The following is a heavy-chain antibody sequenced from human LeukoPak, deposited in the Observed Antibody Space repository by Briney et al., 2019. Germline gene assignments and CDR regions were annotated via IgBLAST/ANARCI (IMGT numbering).Heavy chain of an antibody. CDR2: INTDGSST. D-gene: IGHD1-14*01. Sequence: GGSLRLSCAASGFTFSSYSVNWVRQAPGKGLEWVSRINTDGSSTSYADSVKGRFTISRDNAKNTLYLQMNSLRAEDTAVYYCARDNRWYFDYWGQGTLVTVSS. V-gene: IGHV3-74*01. CDR1: GFTFSSYS. J-gene: IGHJ4*02. CDR3: ARDNRWYFDY.